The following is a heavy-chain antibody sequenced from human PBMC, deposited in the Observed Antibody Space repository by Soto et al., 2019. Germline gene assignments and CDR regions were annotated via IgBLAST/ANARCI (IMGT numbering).Heavy chain of an antibody. V-gene: IGHV3-48*02. CDR1: GYALRYYS. J-gene: IGHJ3*02. CDR3: VRDRDWAFDI. Sequence: GRSLRLSCAASGYALRYYSMNWVRQAPGKGLEWVSYTGTRRKYTFYADSVRGRFTISRDDARNSVYLQLNSLRDEDTAVYYCVRDRDWAFDIWGQGTMVTVSS. D-gene: IGHD3-9*01. CDR2: TGTRRKYT.